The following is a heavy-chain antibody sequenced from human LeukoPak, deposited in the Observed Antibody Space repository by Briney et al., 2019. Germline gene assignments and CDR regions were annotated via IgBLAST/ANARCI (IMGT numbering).Heavy chain of an antibody. CDR2: ISGSGGST. Sequence: PGGSLRLPCAASGFTFSSYAMSWVRQAPGMGLEWVSAISGSGGSTYYADSVKGRFTISRDNSKNTLYLQMNSLRAEDTAVYYCAKRGYGSGSYDYWGQGTLVTVSS. V-gene: IGHV3-23*01. D-gene: IGHD3-10*01. CDR1: GFTFSSYA. CDR3: AKRGYGSGSYDY. J-gene: IGHJ4*02.